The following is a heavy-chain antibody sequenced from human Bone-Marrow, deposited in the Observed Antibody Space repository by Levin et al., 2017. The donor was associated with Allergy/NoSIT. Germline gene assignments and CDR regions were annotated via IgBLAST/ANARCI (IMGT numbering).Heavy chain of an antibody. V-gene: IGHV3-74*01. D-gene: IGHD6-6*01. CDR2: ISSDGSVT. J-gene: IGHJ5*02. CDR1: GFSFSTYW. CDR3: VRDRRRLGFDP. Sequence: PGGSLRLSCAASGFSFSTYWMHWVRQAPGEGLVWVSLISSDGSVTTSADSVKGRFTISRDNAKNTLYLQMNSLRGDDTGLYFCVRDRRRLGFDPWGQGTLVTVSS.